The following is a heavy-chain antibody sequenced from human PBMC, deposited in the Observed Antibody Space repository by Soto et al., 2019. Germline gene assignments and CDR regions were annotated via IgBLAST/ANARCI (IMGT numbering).Heavy chain of an antibody. Sequence: EVQLLESGGGLVQPGGSLRLSCAASGFTFSSYAMSWVRQAPGKGLEWVSAISGSGGSTYYADSVKGRFTISRDNSKNTRYLQMNSLRAEDTAVYYCAKEGGDGDNDWYYYGMDVWGQGTTVTVSS. J-gene: IGHJ6*02. D-gene: IGHD4-17*01. CDR2: ISGSGGST. CDR1: GFTFSSYA. V-gene: IGHV3-23*01. CDR3: AKEGGDGDNDWYYYGMDV.